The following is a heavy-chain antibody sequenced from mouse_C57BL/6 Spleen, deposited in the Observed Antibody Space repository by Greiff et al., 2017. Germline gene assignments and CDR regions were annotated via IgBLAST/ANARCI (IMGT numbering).Heavy chain of an antibody. CDR1: GYTFTSYW. Sequence: VQLQQPGAELVKPGASVKLSCKASGYTFTSYWMHWVKQRPGRGLEWIGRIDPNSGGTKYNEKFKSKATLTVDKPSSTAYMQLSSLTSEDSAVYYCAREDSHYYGSSYDWYFDVWGTGTTVTVSS. J-gene: IGHJ1*03. CDR3: AREDSHYYGSSYDWYFDV. CDR2: IDPNSGGT. V-gene: IGHV1-72*01. D-gene: IGHD1-1*01.